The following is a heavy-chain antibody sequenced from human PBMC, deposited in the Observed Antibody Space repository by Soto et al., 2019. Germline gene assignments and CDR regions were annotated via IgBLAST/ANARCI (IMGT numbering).Heavy chain of an antibody. CDR3: ARSQGSSTSLEIYYYYYYGMDV. CDR2: IIPITATA. J-gene: IGHJ6*02. D-gene: IGHD2-2*01. CDR1: GGTFGSYA. Sequence: QVQLVQSGAEVKKPGSSVKVSCKASGGTFGSYAISWVRQAPGQGPEWMGGIIPITATANYAQKFQGRVTITADESTSTASMQLSSLRSEDTAVYYCARSQGSSTSLEIYYYYYYGMDVWGQGTTVTVSS. V-gene: IGHV1-69*01.